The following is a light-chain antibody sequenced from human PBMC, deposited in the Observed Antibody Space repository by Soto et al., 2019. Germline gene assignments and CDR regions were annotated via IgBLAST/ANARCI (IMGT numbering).Light chain of an antibody. CDR1: QSVLYSSNNKSY. V-gene: IGKV4-1*01. Sequence: DIVMTQSPDSLAVSLGERATINCKSSQSVLYSSNNKSYLAWFQQKPGQPPKLLIYWASNRESGVPDRFSGSGSGTDFTLSISSLQAGDVAVYCCQQYYSTPLTFGGGTKVEIK. J-gene: IGKJ4*01. CDR2: WAS. CDR3: QQYYSTPLT.